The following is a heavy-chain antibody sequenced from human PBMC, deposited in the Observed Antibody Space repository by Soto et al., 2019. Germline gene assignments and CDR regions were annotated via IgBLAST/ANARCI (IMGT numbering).Heavy chain of an antibody. D-gene: IGHD6-19*01. CDR3: TTDKGTGWPYYFDY. CDR1: EFNFSNAG. J-gene: IGHJ4*02. Sequence: LSWAASEFNFSNAGGNWVRQAQGKGLEWVGRIKSKTDGGTTDYAAPVKGRFTISRDDSKNTLDLQMNSLKTEDTAVYYCTTDKGTGWPYYFDYWGQGTLVTVSS. CDR2: IKSKTDGGTT. V-gene: IGHV3-15*07.